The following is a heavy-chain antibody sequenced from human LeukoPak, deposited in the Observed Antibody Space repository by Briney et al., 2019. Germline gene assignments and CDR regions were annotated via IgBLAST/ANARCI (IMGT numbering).Heavy chain of an antibody. CDR3: ATSGDLGYCSSTSCRRYFDY. CDR1: GFTFSSYG. J-gene: IGHJ4*02. D-gene: IGHD2-2*01. V-gene: IGHV3-33*01. CDR2: IWYDGSNK. Sequence: GGSLRLSCAASGFTFSSYGMHWVRQAPGKGLEWVAVIWYDGSNKYYADSVKGRFTISRDNSKNTLYLQMNSLRAEDTAVYYCATSGDLGYCSSTSCRRYFDYWGQGTLVTVSS.